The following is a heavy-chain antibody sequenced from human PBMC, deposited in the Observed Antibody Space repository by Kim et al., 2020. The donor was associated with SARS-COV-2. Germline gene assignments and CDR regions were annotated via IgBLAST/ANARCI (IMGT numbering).Heavy chain of an antibody. J-gene: IGHJ4*02. Sequence: SGKCRLTISQDRSKNTLYLQMAGLRAEDTALYYCAKDREMIRGAFDYWGQGTLVTVSS. CDR3: AKDREMIRGAFDY. D-gene: IGHD3-10*01. V-gene: IGHV3-33*06.